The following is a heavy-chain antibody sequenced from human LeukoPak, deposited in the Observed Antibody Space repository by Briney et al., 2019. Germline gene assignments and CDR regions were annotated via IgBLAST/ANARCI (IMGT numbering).Heavy chain of an antibody. CDR1: GGSISSYY. Sequence: SETLSLTCTVSGGSISSYYWSWIRQPPGKGLEWIGYIYYSGSTNYNPSLKSRVTISVDTSKNQFSLKLSSVTAADTAVYYCARADQNYDFWSGSGNWFDPWGQGTLVTVSS. CDR2: IYYSGST. J-gene: IGHJ5*02. CDR3: ARADQNYDFWSGSGNWFDP. D-gene: IGHD3-3*01. V-gene: IGHV4-59*01.